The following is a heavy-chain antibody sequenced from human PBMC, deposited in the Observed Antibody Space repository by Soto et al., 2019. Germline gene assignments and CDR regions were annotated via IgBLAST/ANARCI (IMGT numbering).Heavy chain of an antibody. CDR1: GFTFSSYA. D-gene: IGHD3-22*01. J-gene: IGHJ4*02. V-gene: IGHV3-23*01. CDR2: ISGSGGST. Sequence: WWSLRLSCSASGFTFSSYAMSWVRQAPGKGLEWVSAISGSGGSTYYADSVKGRFTISRDNSKNTLYLQMNSLRAEDTAVYYCAREYYYDSSGYGYWGQGTLVTVSS. CDR3: AREYYYDSSGYGY.